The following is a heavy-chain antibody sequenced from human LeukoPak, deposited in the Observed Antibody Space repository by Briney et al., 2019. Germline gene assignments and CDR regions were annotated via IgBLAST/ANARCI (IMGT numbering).Heavy chain of an antibody. CDR1: GYTFTSYG. D-gene: IGHD5-18*01. CDR2: INPNSGGT. J-gene: IGHJ4*02. Sequence: ASVKVSCKASGYTFTSYGISWVRQAPGQGLEWMGWINPNSGGTNYAQKFQGRVTMTRDTSISTAYMELSRLRSDDTAMYYCAREPLRGYSYGKTNDYWGQGTLVTVSS. V-gene: IGHV1-2*02. CDR3: AREPLRGYSYGKTNDY.